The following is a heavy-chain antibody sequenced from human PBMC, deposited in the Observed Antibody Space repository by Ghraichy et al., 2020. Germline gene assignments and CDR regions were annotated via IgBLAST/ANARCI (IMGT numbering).Heavy chain of an antibody. CDR2: ISDSSSNT. V-gene: IGHV3-23*01. D-gene: IGHD3-9*01. J-gene: IGHJ6*02. CDR1: GFTFSSFA. CDR3: AKEPVRGSYFEWYNYYGREV. Sequence: GGSLRLSCAASGFTFSSFAMSWVRQAPGKGLEWVSVISDSSSNTYYTDSVKGRFTISRDNSKNTLSLQMNSLRAEDTAVYYCAKEPVRGSYFEWYNYYGREVRRQGTTVPVS.